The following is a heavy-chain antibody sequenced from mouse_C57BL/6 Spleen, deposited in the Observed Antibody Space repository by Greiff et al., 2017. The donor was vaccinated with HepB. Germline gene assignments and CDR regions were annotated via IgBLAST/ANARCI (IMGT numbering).Heavy chain of an antibody. Sequence: QVQLQQPGAELVRPGSSVKLSCKASGYTFTSYWMHWVKQRPIQGLEWIGNIDPSDSETHYNQKFKDKATLTVDKSSSTAYMQLSSLTSEDSAVYCCTRDRDNYAMDYWGQGTSATVSS. CDR3: TRDRDNYAMDY. V-gene: IGHV1-52*01. D-gene: IGHD3-3*01. J-gene: IGHJ4*01. CDR1: GYTFTSYW. CDR2: IDPSDSET.